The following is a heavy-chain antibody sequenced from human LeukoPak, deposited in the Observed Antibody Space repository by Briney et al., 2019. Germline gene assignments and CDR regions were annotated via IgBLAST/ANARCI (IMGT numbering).Heavy chain of an antibody. CDR2: VYSGGSI. J-gene: IGHJ1*01. CDR1: GFTVSSNY. V-gene: IGHV3-66*01. CDR3: ARDLDTMVRGVIITVYFQH. D-gene: IGHD3-10*01. Sequence: PGGSLRPSCAASGFTVSSNYMSWVRQAPGKGLEWVSVVYSGGSIYYAASVKGRFTISRDNSKNTLYLQMNSLRAEDTAVYYCARDLDTMVRGVIITVYFQHWGQGTLVTVSS.